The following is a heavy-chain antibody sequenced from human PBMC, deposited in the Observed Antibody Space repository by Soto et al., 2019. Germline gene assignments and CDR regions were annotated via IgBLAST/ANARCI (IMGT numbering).Heavy chain of an antibody. D-gene: IGHD5-12*01. J-gene: IGHJ6*02. CDR2: FDPEDGET. V-gene: IGHV1-24*01. CDR1: GYTLTELS. CDR3: ATDLVATVVTPLRYGMDV. Sequence: ASVEVSCEVSGYTLTELSIHWVRQAPGKGLEWMGGFDPEDGETIYAQKFQGRVTMTEDTSTDTAYMELSSLRSEDKAVYYCATDLVATVVTPLRYGMDVWGQGPTVTVSS.